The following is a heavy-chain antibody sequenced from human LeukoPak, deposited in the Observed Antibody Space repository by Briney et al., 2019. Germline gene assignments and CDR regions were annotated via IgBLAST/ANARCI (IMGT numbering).Heavy chain of an antibody. Sequence: GGSLRLSCAASGFTFSSYSMNWVRQAPGKGLEWVSDINGSGASTYYADSVKGRFTISRDNSKNTLYLQMNSLRAEDTAVYYCAKKYNTGLDPWGQGTLVTVSS. J-gene: IGHJ5*02. CDR2: INGSGAST. D-gene: IGHD1-14*01. CDR3: AKKYNTGLDP. CDR1: GFTFSSYS. V-gene: IGHV3-23*01.